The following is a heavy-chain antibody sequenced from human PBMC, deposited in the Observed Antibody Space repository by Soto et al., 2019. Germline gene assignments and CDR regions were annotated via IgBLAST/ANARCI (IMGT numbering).Heavy chain of an antibody. CDR2: INLSGGST. J-gene: IGHJ6*02. V-gene: IGHV1-46*01. Sequence: GASVKVSCKSSGYTFTSYYIHWVRQAPGQGLEWMGIINLSGGSTSYAQKFQGRVTMTRDTSTSTVYMELSSLRSEDTAVYYCARETWVYSGYVPDYYYYYGMDVWGQGTTVTVSS. D-gene: IGHD5-12*01. CDR3: ARETWVYSGYVPDYYYYYGMDV. CDR1: GYTFTSYY.